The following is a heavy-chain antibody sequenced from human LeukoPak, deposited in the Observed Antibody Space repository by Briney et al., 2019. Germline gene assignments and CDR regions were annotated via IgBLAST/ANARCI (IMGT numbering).Heavy chain of an antibody. V-gene: IGHV3-7*04. CDR1: GFTFSSYW. CDR2: IKQDGSEK. Sequence: GGSLRLSCAASGFTFSSYWMSWVRQAPGKGLEWVANIKQDGSEKYYVDSVKGRFTISRDNAKNSLYLQMNSLRAEDTAVYYCARGRDGYNFLNRGEYYYFDYWGQGTLVTVSS. D-gene: IGHD5-24*01. CDR3: ARGRDGYNFLNRGEYYYFDY. J-gene: IGHJ4*02.